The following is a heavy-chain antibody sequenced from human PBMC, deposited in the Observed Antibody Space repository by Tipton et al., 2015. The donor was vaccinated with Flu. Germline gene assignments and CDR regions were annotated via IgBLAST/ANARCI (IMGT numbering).Heavy chain of an antibody. CDR1: GGSISSSSYY. J-gene: IGHJ3*02. CDR3: ARGHSYYYDGGAFDI. D-gene: IGHD3-22*01. Sequence: TLSLTCTVSGGSISSSSYYRGWIRQPPGKGLEWIGSIYYSGSTYYNPSLKSRVTISVDTSKNQFSLKLSSVTAADTAVYYCARGHSYYYDGGAFDIWGQGTMVTVSS. V-gene: IGHV4-39*07. CDR2: IYYSGST.